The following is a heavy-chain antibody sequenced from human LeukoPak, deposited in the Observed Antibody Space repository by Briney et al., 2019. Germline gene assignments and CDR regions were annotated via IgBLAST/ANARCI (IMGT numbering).Heavy chain of an antibody. CDR1: RGSISTYY. CDR2: IYYSGST. Sequence: SETLSLTCTVSRGSISTYYWTWIRQSPGKGLEWIGYIYYSGSTNSNPSLNSGTPTYNPSLKSRVTISVDTFRNQFSLKLSSVTAADTAVYYCARGSGSNGYPITVFEYWGQGTLVTVSS. J-gene: IGHJ4*02. V-gene: IGHV4-59*01. CDR3: ARGSGSNGYPITVFEY. D-gene: IGHD3-22*01.